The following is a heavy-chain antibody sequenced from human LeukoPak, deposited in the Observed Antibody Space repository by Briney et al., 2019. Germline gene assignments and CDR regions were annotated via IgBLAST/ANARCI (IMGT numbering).Heavy chain of an antibody. D-gene: IGHD6-6*01. V-gene: IGHV3-30*02. Sequence: GGSLRLSCAASGFTFNLYGMHWVRQAPGKGLEWLAFIRYDGSDKYYADSVKGRFTISRDNSKNTVYLLMNSLRAEDTAVYYCAKRRSSSSSRDCWGQGTLVTVSS. CDR3: AKRRSSSSSRDC. CDR1: GFTFNLYG. J-gene: IGHJ4*02. CDR2: IRYDGSDK.